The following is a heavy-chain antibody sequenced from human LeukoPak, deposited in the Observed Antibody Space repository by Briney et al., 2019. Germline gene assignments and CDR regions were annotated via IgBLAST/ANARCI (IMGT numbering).Heavy chain of an antibody. CDR3: AKRPPDYGDYVTYFDY. J-gene: IGHJ4*02. V-gene: IGHV3-30*18. D-gene: IGHD4-17*01. CDR1: GLSFISYG. CDR2: ISDDGRNK. Sequence: GGSLRLSCAASGLSFISYGMHWVRQAPGKGLEWVGVISDDGRNKKYADSVKGRFTISRDNSKDTLYLQMNSLRDEDTAVYYCAKRPPDYGDYVTYFDYWGQGTLVTVSS.